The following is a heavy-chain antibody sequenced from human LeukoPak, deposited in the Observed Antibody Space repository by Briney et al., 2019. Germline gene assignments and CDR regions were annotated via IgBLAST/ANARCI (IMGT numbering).Heavy chain of an antibody. CDR3: ARGGYYASGSFNP. CDR1: GDIFSTSS. J-gene: IGHJ5*02. Sequence: SVKVSCKASGDIFSTSSINWVRQAPGQGLEWMGGIIPVSGTTNSAQKFQGRVTFTADESTSTAYMELSSLNSDDTAVYYCARGGYYASGSFNPWGQGTLVTVSS. CDR2: IIPVSGTT. D-gene: IGHD3-10*01. V-gene: IGHV1-69*13.